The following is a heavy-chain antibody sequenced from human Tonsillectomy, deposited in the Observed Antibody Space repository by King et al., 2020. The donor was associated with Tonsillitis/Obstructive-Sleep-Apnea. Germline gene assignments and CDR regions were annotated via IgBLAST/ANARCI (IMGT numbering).Heavy chain of an antibody. J-gene: IGHJ6*02. CDR1: GFTFSSYE. CDR3: ARGNPAIGAIFSYYYGMDV. D-gene: IGHD3-9*01. V-gene: IGHV3-48*03. Sequence: QLVESGGGLVQPGGSLRISCAASGFTFSSYEMNWVRQAPGKGLEWVSYISSSGSIIYYADSVKGRFTISRDNAKNSLYLQMNSLRAEDTAVYYCARGNPAIGAIFSYYYGMDVWGQGTTVTVSS. CDR2: ISSSGSII.